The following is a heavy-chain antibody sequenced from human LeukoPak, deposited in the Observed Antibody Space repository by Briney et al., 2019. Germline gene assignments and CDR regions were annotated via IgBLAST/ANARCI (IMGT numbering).Heavy chain of an antibody. Sequence: GGSLRLSCAASGFTFSSYGMHWVRQAPGKGLEWVANIKEDGSEKYYVDSVKGRFTISRDNAKNSLYLQMNSLRAEDTALYYCARGIIAAAGSNWFDPWGQGTLVTASS. CDR3: ARGIIAAAGSNWFDP. CDR2: IKEDGSEK. J-gene: IGHJ5*02. CDR1: GFTFSSYG. D-gene: IGHD6-13*01. V-gene: IGHV3-7*03.